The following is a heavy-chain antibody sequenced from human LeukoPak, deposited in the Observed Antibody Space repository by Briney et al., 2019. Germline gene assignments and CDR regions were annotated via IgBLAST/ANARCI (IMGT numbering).Heavy chain of an antibody. CDR2: IRNKANGGTT. CDR1: GFSFSDYA. J-gene: IGHJ3*02. D-gene: IGHD3-22*01. V-gene: IGHV3-49*04. CDR3: SRFYSSGWASGAFDI. Sequence: GGSLRLSCKTSGFSFSDYAVSWVRQAPGKGLEWIGFIRNKANGGTTEYAASVKGRFTISRDYSKTIAHLQMSSLKTQDTAVYYCSRFYSSGWASGAFDIWGQGTMVTVSS.